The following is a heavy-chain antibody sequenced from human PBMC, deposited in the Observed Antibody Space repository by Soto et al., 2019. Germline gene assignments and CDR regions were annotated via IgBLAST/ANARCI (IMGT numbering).Heavy chain of an antibody. J-gene: IGHJ4*02. Sequence: SETLSLTCTVSGGSISSYYWTWIRQPPGKGLEWIGYIYYSGSPNYNPSLKSRVSISVDTSKNQFSLKLSSVTAADTAVYYCARNRDGYNPYCFDYWGQGTLVTVSS. CDR1: GGSISSYY. V-gene: IGHV4-59*01. CDR3: ARNRDGYNPYCFDY. D-gene: IGHD5-12*01. CDR2: IYYSGSP.